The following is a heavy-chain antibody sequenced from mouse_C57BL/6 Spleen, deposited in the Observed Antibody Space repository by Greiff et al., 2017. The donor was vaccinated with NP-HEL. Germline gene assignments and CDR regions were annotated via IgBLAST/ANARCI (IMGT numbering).Heavy chain of an antibody. J-gene: IGHJ3*01. D-gene: IGHD3-3*01. CDR3: EREGDRAWFAY. Sequence: EVKLVESGGGLVKPGGSLKLSCAASGFTFSSYAMSWVRQTPEKRLEWVATISDGGSYTYYPHNVKGRFTISRDNAKNNLYLQMSHLKSEDTAMYYCEREGDRAWFAYWGQGTLVTVSA. V-gene: IGHV5-4*01. CDR1: GFTFSSYA. CDR2: ISDGGSYT.